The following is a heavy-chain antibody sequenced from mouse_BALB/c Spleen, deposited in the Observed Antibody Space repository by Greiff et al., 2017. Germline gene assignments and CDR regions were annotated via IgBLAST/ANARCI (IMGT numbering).Heavy chain of an antibody. Sequence: EVHLVESGGGLVKPGGSLKLSCAASGFTFSSYAMSWVRQTPEKRLEWVATISSGGSYTYYPDSVKGRFTISRDNAKNTLYLQMSSLRSEDTAMYYCARPNYGYDEESYAMDYWGQGTSVTVSS. V-gene: IGHV5-9-3*01. J-gene: IGHJ4*01. D-gene: IGHD2-2*01. CDR2: ISSGGSYT. CDR1: GFTFSSYA. CDR3: ARPNYGYDEESYAMDY.